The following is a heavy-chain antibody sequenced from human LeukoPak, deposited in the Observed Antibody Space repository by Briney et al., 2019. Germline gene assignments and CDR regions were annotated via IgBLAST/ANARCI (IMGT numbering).Heavy chain of an antibody. CDR3: ARFVTDRSMDV. CDR2: MNPNSGNT. Sequence: ASVKVSCKASGYTFTGYYMHWVRQATGQGLEWMGWMNPNSGNTGYAQKFQGRVTMTRNTSISTAYMELSSLRSEDTAVYYCARFVTDRSMDVWGQGTTVTVSS. V-gene: IGHV1-8*02. CDR1: GYTFTGYY. J-gene: IGHJ6*02. D-gene: IGHD2-21*01.